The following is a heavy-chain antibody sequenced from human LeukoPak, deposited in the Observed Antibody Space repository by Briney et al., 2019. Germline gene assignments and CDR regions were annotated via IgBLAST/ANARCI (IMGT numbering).Heavy chain of an antibody. V-gene: IGHV3-23*01. CDR2: ISGSGGST. CDR1: GFTFSSYA. CDR3: AKSPSSSWYTGCD. J-gene: IGHJ4*02. Sequence: GGSLRLSCAASGFTFSSYAMSWVRQAPGKGLEWVSAISGSGGSTYYADSVKGRFTISRDNSKNTLYLQVNSLRAEDTAVYYCAKSPSSSWYTGCDWGQGTLVTVSS. D-gene: IGHD6-13*01.